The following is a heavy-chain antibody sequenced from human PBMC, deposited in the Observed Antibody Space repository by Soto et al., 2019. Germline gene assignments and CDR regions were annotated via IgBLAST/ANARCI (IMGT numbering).Heavy chain of an antibody. D-gene: IGHD6-6*01. Sequence: SETLSLTCAVYGGSFSGYYWSWIRQPPGKGLEWIGEINHSGSTNYNPSLKSRVTISVDTSKNQFSLKLSSVTAADTAVYYCARGSKILASHSSIAARPYYYYYMDVWGKGTTVTVSS. CDR1: GGSFSGYY. J-gene: IGHJ6*03. CDR3: ARGSKILASHSSIAARPYYYYYMDV. V-gene: IGHV4-34*01. CDR2: INHSGST.